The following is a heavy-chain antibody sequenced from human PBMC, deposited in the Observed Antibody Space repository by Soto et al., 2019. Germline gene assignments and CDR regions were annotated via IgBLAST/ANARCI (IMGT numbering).Heavy chain of an antibody. V-gene: IGHV4-38-2*01. D-gene: IGHD4-17*01. J-gene: IGHJ5*02. CDR2: IYHSGST. CDR1: GYSISSGYY. CDR3: ARGAATVTPGWFDP. Sequence: SETLSLTCAVSGYSISSGYYWGWVRQTPGKGLEWIASIYHSGSTYYNPSLKSRVTISVDTSKNQFSLKLTSVTAADTAVYYCARGAATVTPGWFDPWGQGIMVTVSS.